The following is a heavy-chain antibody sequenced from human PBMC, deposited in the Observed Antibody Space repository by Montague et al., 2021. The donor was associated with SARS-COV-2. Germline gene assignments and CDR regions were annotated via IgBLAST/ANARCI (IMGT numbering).Heavy chain of an antibody. J-gene: IGHJ3*02. CDR1: GGSINDYY. V-gene: IGHV4-4*07. Sequence: SETLSLTCTVSGGSINDYYWTWVRQPAGEGLEWIGRIYSSGSANYNPFLESRVTMSLGTSKNQFSLNVNSVTAADTAIYYCARVLPDPVRTQYAFDIWGQGTWVTVSS. CDR2: IYSSGSA. CDR3: ARVLPDPVRTQYAFDI.